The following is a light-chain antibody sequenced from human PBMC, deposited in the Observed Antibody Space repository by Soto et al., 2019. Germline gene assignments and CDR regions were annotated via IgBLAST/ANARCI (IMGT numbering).Light chain of an antibody. V-gene: IGKV4-1*01. CDR3: QQYYSAPLT. CDR1: QSVLYSSDNKNY. Sequence: DIVMTQSPDSLAVSLGERATINCKSSQSVLYSSDNKNYLGCYYQKPGQPANLLLYWASTRESGVPDRFSGSGSGTDFTLTISSLQAEDVAVYYCQQYYSAPLTFGGGTKVDIK. J-gene: IGKJ4*01. CDR2: WAS.